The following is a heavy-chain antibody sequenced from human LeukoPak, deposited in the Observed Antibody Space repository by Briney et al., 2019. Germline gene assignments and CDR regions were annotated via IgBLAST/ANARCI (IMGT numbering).Heavy chain of an antibody. Sequence: PGGSLRLSCAASGFTFSSYSMNWVRQAPGKGLEWVSYISSSSTIYYADSVKGRFTISRDNAKNSLYLQMNSLRDEDTAVYYCARDPRYTWAFDYWGQGTLVTVSS. CDR2: ISSSSTI. CDR1: GFTFSSYS. CDR3: ARDPRYTWAFDY. D-gene: IGHD2-2*02. J-gene: IGHJ4*02. V-gene: IGHV3-48*02.